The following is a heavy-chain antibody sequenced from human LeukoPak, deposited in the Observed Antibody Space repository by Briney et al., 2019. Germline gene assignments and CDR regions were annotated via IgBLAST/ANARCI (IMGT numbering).Heavy chain of an antibody. CDR3: ARALGSYYYYGMDV. CDR1: GGSISSHY. CDR2: IYYSGST. Sequence: PSETLSLTCTVSGGSISSHYWSWIRQPPGKGLEWIGYIYYSGSTNYNPSLKSRVTISVDTSKNQFSLKLSSVTAADTAVYYCARALGSYYYYGMDVWGQGTTVTVSS. J-gene: IGHJ6*02. V-gene: IGHV4-59*11.